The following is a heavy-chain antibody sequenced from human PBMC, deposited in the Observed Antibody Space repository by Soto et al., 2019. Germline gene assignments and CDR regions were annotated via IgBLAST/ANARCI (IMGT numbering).Heavy chain of an antibody. J-gene: IGHJ4*02. CDR2: IYYSGST. CDR1: GGSISSYY. CDR3: ARRYGAAFDY. V-gene: IGHV4-59*01. D-gene: IGHD2-15*01. Sequence: PSETLSLTCTVSGGSISSYYWSLIRQPPGRGLEWIGYIYYSGSTNYNPSLKSRVIISVDTSKNQFSLKLSSVTAADTAVYYCARRYGAAFDYWGQGTLVTVSS.